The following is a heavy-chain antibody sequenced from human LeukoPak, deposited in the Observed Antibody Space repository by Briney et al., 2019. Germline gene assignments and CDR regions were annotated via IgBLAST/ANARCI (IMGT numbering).Heavy chain of an antibody. V-gene: IGHV3-7*01. D-gene: IGHD3-22*01. CDR2: IKQDGSEQ. CDR1: GFTFSRYW. CDR3: ARRRDGSGYSSKPLDY. Sequence: GGSLRLSCAASGFTFSRYWMTWVRQAPGKGLQWVANIKQDGSEQYYVGSVMGRFTISRDNANNSLYLQMNSLRPEDTAVFYCARRRDGSGYSSKPLDYWGQGPLVTVSS. J-gene: IGHJ4*02.